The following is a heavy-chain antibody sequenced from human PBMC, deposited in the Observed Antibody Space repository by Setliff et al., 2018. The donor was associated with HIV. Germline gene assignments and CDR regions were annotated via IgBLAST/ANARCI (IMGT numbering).Heavy chain of an antibody. Sequence: ASVKVSCKSSGYTFTAHHIHWVRQAPGQGPEWMGWIIPKSGETSYAEKFRGRVTMTRDTSLSTAYMEPSWLTSDDTAVYYCARVVDRDYDFWSAYEYWGQGTMVTVSS. CDR3: ARVVDRDYDFWSAYEY. V-gene: IGHV1-2*02. CDR1: GYTFTAHH. J-gene: IGHJ4*02. CDR2: IIPKSGET. D-gene: IGHD3-3*01.